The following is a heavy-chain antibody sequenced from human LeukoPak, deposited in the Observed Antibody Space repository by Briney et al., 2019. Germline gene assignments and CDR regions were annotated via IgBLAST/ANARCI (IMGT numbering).Heavy chain of an antibody. Sequence: PSETLSLTCAVSGYSISSGYYWGWIRQPPGKGLEWIGSIYYSGSTYYNPSLKSRVTISVDTSKNQFSLKLSSVTAADTAVYYCARDPGWGTTVEVNWFDPWGQGTLVTVSS. CDR2: IYYSGST. J-gene: IGHJ5*02. CDR3: ARDPGWGTTVEVNWFDP. CDR1: GYSISSGYY. V-gene: IGHV4-38-2*02. D-gene: IGHD4-23*01.